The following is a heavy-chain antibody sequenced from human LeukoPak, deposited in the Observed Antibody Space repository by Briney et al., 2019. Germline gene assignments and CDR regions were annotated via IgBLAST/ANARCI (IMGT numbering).Heavy chain of an antibody. Sequence: SETLSLTCAVSGYSISSGYYWAWIRQPPGKGLEWIGSIYHSGSTYYTPSLKSRVTISVDTSKNQFSLKLSSVTAADTAVYYCARVYCCGGSCYTYYFDYWGQGTLVTVSS. CDR3: ARVYCCGGSCYTYYFDY. J-gene: IGHJ4*02. CDR1: GYSISSGYY. D-gene: IGHD2-15*01. V-gene: IGHV4-38-2*01. CDR2: IYHSGST.